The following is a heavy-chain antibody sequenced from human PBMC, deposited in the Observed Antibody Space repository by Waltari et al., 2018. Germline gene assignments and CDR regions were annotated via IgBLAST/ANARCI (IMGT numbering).Heavy chain of an antibody. D-gene: IGHD2-21*02. J-gene: IGHJ6*02. CDR3: ARGEDLVTFGSDRGYYYGMDV. CDR1: GGSISSSNW. V-gene: IGHV4-4*02. CDR2: IYHIGGT. Sequence: QVQLKESGPGLVKPSGTLSLICTVSGGSISSSNWWNWVRQPPGKGLEWIGEIYHIGGTNYNPSRKSRVTISVDKSKNQFSLKLSSVTAADTAVYYCARGEDLVTFGSDRGYYYGMDVWGQGTTVTVSS.